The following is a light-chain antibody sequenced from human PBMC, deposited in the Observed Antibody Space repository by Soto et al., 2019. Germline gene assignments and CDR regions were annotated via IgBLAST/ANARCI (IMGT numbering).Light chain of an antibody. V-gene: IGKV3D-15*01. Sequence: EIVMTQSPVTLSVSPGERATLSCRASQSIGSNLAWYQQKVGQAPRLLISGASTRATGIPDRFSGSGSGAEFTLSISSLQSEDFVVYYCQQYNNWPRTFGQGTKVEVK. CDR3: QQYNNWPRT. CDR1: QSIGSN. J-gene: IGKJ1*01. CDR2: GAS.